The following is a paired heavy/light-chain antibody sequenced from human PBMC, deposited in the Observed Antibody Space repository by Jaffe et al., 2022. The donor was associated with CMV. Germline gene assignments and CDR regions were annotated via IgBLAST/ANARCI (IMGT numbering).Light chain of an antibody. J-gene: IGLJ2*01. CDR2: QDS. CDR1: KLGDKY. Sequence: SYELTQPPSVSVSPGQTASITCSGDKLGDKYACWYQQKPGQSPVLVIYQDSKRPSGIPERFSGSNSGNTATLTISGTQAMDEADYYCQAWDSSTSVVFGGGTKLTVL. CDR3: QAWDSSTSVV. V-gene: IGLV3-1*01.
Heavy chain of an antibody. V-gene: IGHV3-53*01. Sequence: EVQLVESGGGLIQPGGSLRLSCAASGFTVSSNYMSWVRQAPGKGLEWVSVIYSGGSTYYADSVKGRFTISRDNSKNTLYLQMNSLRAEDTAVYYCARSSGGSGSYNLNYYYYGMDVWGQGTTVTVSS. D-gene: IGHD3-10*01. CDR2: IYSGGST. CDR3: ARSSGGSGSYNLNYYYYGMDV. CDR1: GFTVSSNY. J-gene: IGHJ6*02.